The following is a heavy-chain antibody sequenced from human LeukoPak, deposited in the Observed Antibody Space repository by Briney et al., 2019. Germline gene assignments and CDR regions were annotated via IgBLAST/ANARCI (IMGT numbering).Heavy chain of an antibody. J-gene: IGHJ4*02. V-gene: IGHV4-59*11. CDR1: GASISSHY. Sequence: KPSETLSLTCSVSGASISSHYWSWIRQPPGKGLEWIGYIHYSGSTNCNPSLKSRVTVSLDTSKNQFSLKLTSVTAADTAVYYCARRESSGFFDYWGQGTLVTVSS. CDR2: IHYSGST. D-gene: IGHD6-19*01. CDR3: ARRESSGFFDY.